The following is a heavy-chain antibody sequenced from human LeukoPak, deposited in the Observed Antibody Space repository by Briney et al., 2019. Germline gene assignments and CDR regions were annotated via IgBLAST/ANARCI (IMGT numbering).Heavy chain of an antibody. CDR3: ARHSFGHLFDN. V-gene: IGHV4-59*01. CDR2: IYYSGHT. Sequence: KSSETLSLTCTVSGDSISSYCWSWIRQPPGKGLEWIGYIYYSGHTNYNPSLKSRVTISLDTSKSQFSLKLSSMTAADTAVYYCARHSFGHLFDNWGQGTLVTVSS. D-gene: IGHD5-18*01. J-gene: IGHJ4*02. CDR1: GDSISSYC.